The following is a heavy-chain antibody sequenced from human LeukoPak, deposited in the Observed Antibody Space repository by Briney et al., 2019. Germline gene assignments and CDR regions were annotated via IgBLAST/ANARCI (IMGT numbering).Heavy chain of an antibody. Sequence: GGSLSLSCAASGFTFSSYAMIWVRQARGKGLEWVSANSGRGGSTYYADPVKGRFTISRDNTKNTLYLQRNSPRAEDTAVYYCAKDFYIAVAGTTRMDVWGKGTTVTVSS. CDR2: NSGRGGST. CDR1: GFTFSSYA. V-gene: IGHV3-23*01. J-gene: IGHJ6*03. D-gene: IGHD6-19*01. CDR3: AKDFYIAVAGTTRMDV.